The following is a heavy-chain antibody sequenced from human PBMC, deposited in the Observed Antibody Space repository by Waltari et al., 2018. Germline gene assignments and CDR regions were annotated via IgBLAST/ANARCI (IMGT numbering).Heavy chain of an antibody. CDR2: IFTSGST. Sequence: QVQLQGSGPGLVKPSQTLSLTCTGSGGSITSASYFWRWIRQPAGKGMEWIGRIFTSGSTKHYPSLKSRGIISLGTSRSQFSLNLSSVSASDTSIYYCAREASNTWVTWFDPWGPGTLVTVSS. D-gene: IGHD6-13*01. CDR1: GGSITSASYF. CDR3: AREASNTWVTWFDP. V-gene: IGHV4-61*02. J-gene: IGHJ5*02.